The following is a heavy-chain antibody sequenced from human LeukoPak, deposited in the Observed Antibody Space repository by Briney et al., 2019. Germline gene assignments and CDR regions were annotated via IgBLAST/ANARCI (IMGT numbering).Heavy chain of an antibody. CDR3: AKEHYGSASYYPNYFDY. CDR1: GFTFSSYA. V-gene: IGHV3-23*01. Sequence: GGSLRLSCAASGFTFSSYAMSWVRQAPGKGLEWVSAISGSGGSTYYADSVKGRFTISRDNSRNTLYLQMNSLRAEDTAVYYCAKEHYGSASYYPNYFDYWGQGTLVTVSS. D-gene: IGHD3-10*01. J-gene: IGHJ4*02. CDR2: ISGSGGST.